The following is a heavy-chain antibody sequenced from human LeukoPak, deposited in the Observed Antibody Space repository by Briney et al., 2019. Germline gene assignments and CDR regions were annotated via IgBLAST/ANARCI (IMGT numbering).Heavy chain of an antibody. D-gene: IGHD3-16*01. CDR3: ARGRRGEILDY. CDR2: INPSGGST. CDR1: GCTLTSYY. V-gene: IGHV1-46*01. Sequence: ASVKVSCKASGCTLTSYYMHWVRQGAGQGREWRGIINPSGGSTSYAQKFQGRVTRTMYMSTSKVYMELSSLRSEDTAVYYCARGRRGEILDYWGQGTLVTVSS. J-gene: IGHJ4*02.